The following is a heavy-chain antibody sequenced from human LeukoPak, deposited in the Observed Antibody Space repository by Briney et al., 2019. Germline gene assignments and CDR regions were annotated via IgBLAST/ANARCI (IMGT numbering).Heavy chain of an antibody. D-gene: IGHD4-23*01. CDR2: ISSSSSYI. CDR1: GFTFFSYA. Sequence: PGGSLRLSCAASGFTFFSYAMNWVRQAPGKGLEWVSSISSSSSYIYYADSVKGRFTISRDNAKNSLYLQMNSLRAEDTAVYYCARGSKKSPGNDYWGQGTLVTVSS. V-gene: IGHV3-21*01. J-gene: IGHJ4*02. CDR3: ARGSKKSPGNDY.